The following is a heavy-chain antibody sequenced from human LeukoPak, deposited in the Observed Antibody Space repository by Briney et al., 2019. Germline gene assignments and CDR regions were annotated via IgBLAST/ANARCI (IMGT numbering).Heavy chain of an antibody. V-gene: IGHV3-23*01. CDR1: GFTFSSYA. J-gene: IGHJ4*02. D-gene: IGHD3-22*01. CDR3: AKDDYYDSSGYLGVIDY. CDR2: ISGSAGRT. Sequence: GGSLRLSCAASGFTFSSYAMTWVRQAPGKGLEWVSAISGSAGRTFYAESVKGRFTISRDNSKNTLYLQMNSLRAEDTAVYYCAKDDYYDSSGYLGVIDYWGQGTLVTVSS.